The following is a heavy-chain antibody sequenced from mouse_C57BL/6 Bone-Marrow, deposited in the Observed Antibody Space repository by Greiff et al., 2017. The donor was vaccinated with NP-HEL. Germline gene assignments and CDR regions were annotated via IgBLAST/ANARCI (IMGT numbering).Heavy chain of an antibody. CDR3: AGLRGDYYAMDY. J-gene: IGHJ4*01. CDR1: GYTFTSYG. CDR2: IYPRSGNT. Sequence: VQLQESGAELARPGASVKLSCKASGYTFTSYGISWVKQRTGQGLEWIGEIYPRSGNTYYNEKFKGKATLTADKSSSTAYMELRSLTSEDSAVYFCAGLRGDYYAMDYWGQGTSVTVSS. D-gene: IGHD2-4*01. V-gene: IGHV1-81*01.